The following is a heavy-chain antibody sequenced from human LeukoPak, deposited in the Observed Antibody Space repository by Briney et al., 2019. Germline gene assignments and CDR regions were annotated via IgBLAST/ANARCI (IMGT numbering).Heavy chain of an antibody. CDR3: ARGGELLRPADY. V-gene: IGHV3-7*01. D-gene: IGHD1-26*01. J-gene: IGHJ4*02. Sequence: PGGSLRLSCAASGFTFSSYWMSWVRQAPGKGLEWVANMNQDGSEKYYVDSVKGRFTISRDNAKNTLYLQMNNLRAEDTAVYYCARGGELLRPADYWGQETLVTVSS. CDR2: MNQDGSEK. CDR1: GFTFSSYW.